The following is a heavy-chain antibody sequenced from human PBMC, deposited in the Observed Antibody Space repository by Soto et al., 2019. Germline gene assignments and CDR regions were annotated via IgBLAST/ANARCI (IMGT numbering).Heavy chain of an antibody. V-gene: IGHV3-23*01. CDR2: IGGGGGTT. J-gene: IGHJ6*02. CDR1: GFTFGNYA. CDR3: AKATIGGAESLRGLDV. Sequence: PGGSLRLSCAASGFTFGNYAMSWVRQAPGKGLEWVSAIGGGGGTTYYADSVKAQFTVSRDNSKNTLYLQMSSLRADDTAVYYCAKATIGGAESLRGLDVWGQGTTVTVSS. D-gene: IGHD6-13*01.